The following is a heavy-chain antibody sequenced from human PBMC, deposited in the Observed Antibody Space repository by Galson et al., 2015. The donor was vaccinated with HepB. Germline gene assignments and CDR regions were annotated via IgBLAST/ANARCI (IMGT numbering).Heavy chain of an antibody. CDR2: IKSKTDGGTT. CDR1: GFTFSNAW. Sequence: SLRLSCAASGFTFSNAWMSWVRQAPGKGLEWVGRIKSKTDGGTTDYAAPVKGRFTISRDDSKNTLYLQMNSLKTEDTAVYYCTTEAEYDFWSGNREYWGQGTLVTVSS. CDR3: TTEAEYDFWSGNREY. V-gene: IGHV3-15*01. J-gene: IGHJ4*02. D-gene: IGHD3-3*01.